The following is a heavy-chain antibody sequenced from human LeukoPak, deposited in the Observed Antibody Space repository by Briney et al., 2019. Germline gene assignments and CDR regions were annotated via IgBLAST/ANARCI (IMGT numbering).Heavy chain of an antibody. CDR2: IYPGDSDT. CDR3: ARQDDRDYYDSSGYYYYFDY. D-gene: IGHD3-22*01. Sequence: PGESLKISCKGSGYSFTSYWIGWVRQMPGKGLEWMGIIYPGDSDTRYSPSFQGQVTISADKSISTAYLQWSSLKASDTAMYYCARQDDRDYYDSSGYYYYFDYWGQGTLVTVSS. CDR1: GYSFTSYW. V-gene: IGHV5-51*01. J-gene: IGHJ4*02.